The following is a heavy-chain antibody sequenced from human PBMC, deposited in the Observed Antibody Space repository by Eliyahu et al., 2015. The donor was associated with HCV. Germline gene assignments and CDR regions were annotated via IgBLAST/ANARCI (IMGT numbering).Heavy chain of an antibody. CDR2: TYYRSKWYN. CDR1: GDSVSSNSAX. Sequence: QVQLQQSGPGLVKPSQTLSLTCAISGDSVSSNSAXWNWIRQSPSRGLEWLGRTYYRSKWYNDYAVSVKSRITINPDTSKNQFSLQLNSVTPEDTAVYYCARETVGYSSSSLYYYYGMDVWGQGTTVTVSS. CDR3: ARETVGYSSSSLYYYYGMDV. J-gene: IGHJ6*02. D-gene: IGHD6-6*01. V-gene: IGHV6-1*01.